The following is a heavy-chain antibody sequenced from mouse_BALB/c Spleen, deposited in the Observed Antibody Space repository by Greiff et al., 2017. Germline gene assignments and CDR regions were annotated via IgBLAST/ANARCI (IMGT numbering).Heavy chain of an antibody. J-gene: IGHJ3*01. CDR3: AREFYDERGFAY. Sequence: EVKLMESGGGLVKPGGSLKLSCAASGFTFSSYAMSWVRQTPEKRLEWVASISSGGSTYYPDSVKGRFTISRDNARNILYLQMSSLRSEDTAMYYCAREFYDERGFAYWGQGTLVTVSA. CDR1: GFTFSSYA. CDR2: ISSGGST. V-gene: IGHV5-6-5*01. D-gene: IGHD2-12*01.